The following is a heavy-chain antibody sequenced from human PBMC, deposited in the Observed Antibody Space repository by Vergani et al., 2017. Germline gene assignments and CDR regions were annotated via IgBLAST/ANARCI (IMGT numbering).Heavy chain of an antibody. CDR2: IYYSGST. D-gene: IGHD4-17*01. Sequence: QVQLQESGPGLVKPSETLSLTCTVPGGSISSYYWSWIRQPPGKGLEWIGYIYYSGSTNYNPSLKSRGTISVDTSKNQFSLKLSSVTAADTAVYYCARHQHGDYIHIDYWGQGTLVTVSS. CDR3: ARHQHGDYIHIDY. V-gene: IGHV4-59*08. J-gene: IGHJ4*02. CDR1: GGSISSYY.